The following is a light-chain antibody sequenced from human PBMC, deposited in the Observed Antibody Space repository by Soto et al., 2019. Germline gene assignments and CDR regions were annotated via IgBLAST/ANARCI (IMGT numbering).Light chain of an antibody. CDR3: QQSHGIPYT. Sequence: DIQMTQSPSSLSASVGDRVTITCRASQTISTYLNWYQQNPGKAPKLLIYAASTLQSGVPSRFSGSGSGTDFTLTISSLQAEDFATYYCQQSHGIPYTFGQGTKLEIK. V-gene: IGKV1-39*01. CDR2: AAS. CDR1: QTISTY. J-gene: IGKJ2*01.